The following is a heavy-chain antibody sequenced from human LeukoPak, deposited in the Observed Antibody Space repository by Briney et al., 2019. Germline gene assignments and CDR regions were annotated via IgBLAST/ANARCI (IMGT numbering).Heavy chain of an antibody. J-gene: IGHJ5*02. D-gene: IGHD6-19*01. CDR3: AKGRIAVAGMRGDWFDP. Sequence: GGSLRLSCAASGFTFDDYAVHWVRQAPGKGLEWVSGISWNSGSIGYADSVKGRFTISRDNAKNSLYLQMNSLRAEDTALYYCAKGRIAVAGMRGDWFDPWGQGTLVTVSS. V-gene: IGHV3-9*01. CDR1: GFTFDDYA. CDR2: ISWNSGSI.